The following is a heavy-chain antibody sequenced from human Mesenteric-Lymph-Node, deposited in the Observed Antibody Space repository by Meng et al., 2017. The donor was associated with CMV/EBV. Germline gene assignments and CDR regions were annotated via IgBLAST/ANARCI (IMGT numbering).Heavy chain of an antibody. CDR1: GGTFSNYD. CDR3: ARGIVRAHFYYGLDV. D-gene: IGHD1-26*01. Sequence: SVKVSCKASGGTFSNYDISWVRQAPGQGLEWMGRTIPIIGTPIYAQKFQGRVTISTDDSMSTGYIEVTGLRPDDTAVYYCARGIVRAHFYYGLDVWGQGTTVTVSS. J-gene: IGHJ6*02. V-gene: IGHV1-69*05. CDR2: TIPIIGTP.